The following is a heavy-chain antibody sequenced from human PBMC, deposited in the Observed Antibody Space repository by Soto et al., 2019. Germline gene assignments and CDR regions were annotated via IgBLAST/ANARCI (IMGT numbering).Heavy chain of an antibody. J-gene: IGHJ6*03. CDR2: IYYSGST. CDR1: GGSISSYY. CDR3: ARLGVDYGSGSYYRNYYMDV. D-gene: IGHD3-10*01. Sequence: SETLSLTCTVSGGSISSYYWSWIRQPPGKGLEWIGYIYYSGSTNYNPSLKSRVTISVDTSKNQFSLKLSSVTAADTAVYYCARLGVDYGSGSYYRNYYMDVWGKGTTVTVS. V-gene: IGHV4-59*08.